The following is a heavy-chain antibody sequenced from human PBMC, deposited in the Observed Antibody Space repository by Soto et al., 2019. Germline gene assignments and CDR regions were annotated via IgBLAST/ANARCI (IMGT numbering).Heavy chain of an antibody. CDR3: ATSVNSAMAFDY. V-gene: IGHV1-46*01. CDR2: IKPNGGVT. Sequence: QVQLVQSGAEVRKPGASVKVSCKASGYTFTHYYIHWVRQAPGQGLEWMGIIKPNGGVTTYAQKFRAGFTMTRDTSTITVYMELSSLRSEDSAVYYCATSVNSAMAFDYWGQGTLVTVS. J-gene: IGHJ4*02. CDR1: GYTFTHYY. D-gene: IGHD5-18*01.